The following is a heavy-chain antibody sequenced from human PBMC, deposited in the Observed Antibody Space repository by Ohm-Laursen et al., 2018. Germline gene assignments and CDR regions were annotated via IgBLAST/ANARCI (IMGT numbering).Heavy chain of an antibody. CDR1: GFTFSNYV. Sequence: SLRLSCAASGFTFSNYVMSWVRRAPGKGLEWVAVISYDGSNKYYADSVKGRFTISRDNSKNTLYLQMNSLRAEDTAVYYCAKDTGGFTYIFDYWGQGTLVTVSS. CDR2: ISYDGSNK. J-gene: IGHJ4*02. CDR3: AKDTGGFTYIFDY. D-gene: IGHD2-8*02. V-gene: IGHV3-30*18.